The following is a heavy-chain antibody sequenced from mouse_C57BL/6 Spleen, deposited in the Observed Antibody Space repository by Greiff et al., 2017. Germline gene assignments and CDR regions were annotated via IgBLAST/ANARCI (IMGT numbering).Heavy chain of an antibody. V-gene: IGHV5-9-1*02. CDR2: ISSGGDYI. Sequence: EVKVVESGEGLVKPGGSLKLSCAASGFTFSSYAMSWVRQTPEKRLEWVAYISSGGDYIYYADTVKGRFTISRDNARNTLYLQMSSLKSEYTAMYYCTREEYGNYFWYFDVWGTGTTVTVSS. CDR3: TREEYGNYFWYFDV. CDR1: GFTFSSYA. J-gene: IGHJ1*03. D-gene: IGHD2-10*02.